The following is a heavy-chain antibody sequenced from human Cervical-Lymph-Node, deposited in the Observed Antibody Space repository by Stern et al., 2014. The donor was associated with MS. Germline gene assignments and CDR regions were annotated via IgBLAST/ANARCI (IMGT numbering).Heavy chain of an antibody. D-gene: IGHD6-19*01. CDR3: ARGAGVFDS. V-gene: IGHV4-39*02. Sequence: QVQLVESGPGLVKPSETLSLTCTVSGGSIGRSSYYWGWIRQPSGKGLEWIGNIFYTGSTFYDPSLKSRVTISVDQFHNHFSLSLNSVTAADTAVYYCARGAGVFDSWGQGTLVTVSP. CDR2: IFYTGST. CDR1: GGSIGRSSYY. J-gene: IGHJ4*02.